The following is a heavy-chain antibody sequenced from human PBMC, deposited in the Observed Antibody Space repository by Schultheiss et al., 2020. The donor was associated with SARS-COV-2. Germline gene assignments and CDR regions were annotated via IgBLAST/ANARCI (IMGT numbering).Heavy chain of an antibody. V-gene: IGHV3-23*01. Sequence: GESLKISCAASGFTFSSYAMSWVRQAPGKGLEWVSAISGSGGSTYYADSVKGRFTISRDNSKNTLYLQMNSLRAEDTAVYYCARDYRDLWYFDLWGRGTLVTVSS. D-gene: IGHD1-26*01. CDR3: ARDYRDLWYFDL. CDR1: GFTFSSYA. J-gene: IGHJ2*01. CDR2: ISGSGGST.